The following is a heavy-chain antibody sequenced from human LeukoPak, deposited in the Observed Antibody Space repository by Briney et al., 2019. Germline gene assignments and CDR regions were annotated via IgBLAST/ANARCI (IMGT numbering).Heavy chain of an antibody. CDR2: IWYDGSND. D-gene: IGHD6-19*01. Sequence: SGGSLRLSCAASGFTFSDYYMSWIRQAPGKGLEWVAFIWYDGSNDHYADSVKGRFTISRDNSKNTVCLQMNSLRVEDTAVYYCARDPSGSGWSLNNWGQGTLVTVSS. J-gene: IGHJ4*02. CDR1: GFTFSDYY. CDR3: ARDPSGSGWSLNN. V-gene: IGHV3-33*08.